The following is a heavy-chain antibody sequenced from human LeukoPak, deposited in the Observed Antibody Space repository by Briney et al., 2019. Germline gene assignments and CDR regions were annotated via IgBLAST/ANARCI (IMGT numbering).Heavy chain of an antibody. J-gene: IGHJ6*03. CDR1: GGSLSRGGYY. CDR3: ARGTYYMDV. CDR2: VYFTGTS. V-gene: IGHV4-31*02. Sequence: PSQTLSLTCSVSGGSLSRGGYYWSWVRQRPGEGLEWIGNVYFTGTSYCNPSLKSRVTISVDTSKNQFSLKLSSVTAADTAVYYCARGTYYMDVWGKGTTVTVSS.